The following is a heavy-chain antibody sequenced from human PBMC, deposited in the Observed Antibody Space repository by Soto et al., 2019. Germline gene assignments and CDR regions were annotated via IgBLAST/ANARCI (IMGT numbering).Heavy chain of an antibody. CDR3: ARPVIGSLRAFDI. CDR2: ISDGGDLT. D-gene: IGHD3-16*01. CDR1: GFAFSSHP. J-gene: IGHJ3*02. V-gene: IGHV3-23*01. Sequence: GGSLRLSCAASGFAFSSHPMSWVRQAPEKGLEWVAGISDGGDLTYNADSVRGRFTISRDNSRNTLYLQMNSLRAEDTAVYYCARPVIGSLRAFDIWGQGPMVPV.